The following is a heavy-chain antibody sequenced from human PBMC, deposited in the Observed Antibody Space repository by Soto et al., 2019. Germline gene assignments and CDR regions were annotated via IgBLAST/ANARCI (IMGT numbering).Heavy chain of an antibody. CDR3: ARPIRIEAAGTAHCMDV. D-gene: IGHD6-13*01. CDR2: ISSSSSPI. J-gene: IGHJ6*02. V-gene: IGHV3-48*02. Sequence: EVQLVESGGGLVQPGGSLRLSCAASGFTFSSYSMNWVRQAPGKGLEWVSYISSSSSPIYYADSVKGQFTSSRDNAKNSLYLQMNCLRDEDTAVYYCARPIRIEAAGTAHCMDVWGQGTTVTV. CDR1: GFTFSSYS.